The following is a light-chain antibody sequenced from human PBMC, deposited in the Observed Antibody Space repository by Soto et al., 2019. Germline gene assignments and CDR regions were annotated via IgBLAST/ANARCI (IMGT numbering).Light chain of an antibody. V-gene: IGKV3-15*01. CDR3: QQYNNWPEWT. Sequence: EIVMTQSPATLSVPPGERASLSCRASQSVNRNLAWYQQKPGQAPRLLIYDASTRATGIPARFSGSGSGTEFTLTIGSLQSEDFALYDCQQYNNWPEWTFGQGTKVEIK. J-gene: IGKJ1*01. CDR2: DAS. CDR1: QSVNRN.